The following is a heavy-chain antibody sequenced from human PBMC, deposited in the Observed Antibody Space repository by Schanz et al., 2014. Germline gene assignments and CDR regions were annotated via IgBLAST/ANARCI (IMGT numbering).Heavy chain of an antibody. CDR3: VRDRGFCANDICWLRYYMDV. J-gene: IGHJ6*03. CDR1: GFTFSTYW. D-gene: IGHD2-8*01. CDR2: MSWNAGSL. V-gene: IGHV3-74*01. Sequence: VQVVESGGGVVQPGGSLRISCAASGFTFSTYWMHWVRQAPGKGLVWVSGMSWNAGSLGYGDSVKGRFTISRDNAKNSLFLQMNSLRADDTAVYYCVRDRGFCANDICWLRYYMDVWGNGTTVTVSS.